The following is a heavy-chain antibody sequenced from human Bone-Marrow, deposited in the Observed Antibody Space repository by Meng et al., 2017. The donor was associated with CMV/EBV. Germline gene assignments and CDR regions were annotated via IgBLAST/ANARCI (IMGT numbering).Heavy chain of an antibody. J-gene: IGHJ6*02. CDR1: GFTFGDYA. V-gene: IGHV3-49*04. D-gene: IGHD1-14*01. Sequence: SLKISCTASGFTFGDYAMSWVRQAPGKGLEWVGFIRSKAYGGTTEYAASVKGRFTISRDDSKSIAYLQMNSLKTEDTAVYYCTREVGNLRTDYYYYYGMDVWGQGTTVTVSS. CDR2: IRSKAYGGTT. CDR3: TREVGNLRTDYYYYYGMDV.